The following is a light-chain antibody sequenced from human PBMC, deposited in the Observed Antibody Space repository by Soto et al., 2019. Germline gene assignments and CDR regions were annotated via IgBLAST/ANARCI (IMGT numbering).Light chain of an antibody. CDR1: QTVTRSY. V-gene: IGKV3-20*01. J-gene: IGKJ1*01. CDR3: QQYGSSPRT. Sequence: EIVLTQSPGTMSLSPGERVTLSCRASQTVTRSYLAWYQQKPGQAPRLLIYGASIRATGIPDRISGSGSGTDFTLTISRLEPEDFAVYYCQQYGSSPRTFGQGTKVAI. CDR2: GAS.